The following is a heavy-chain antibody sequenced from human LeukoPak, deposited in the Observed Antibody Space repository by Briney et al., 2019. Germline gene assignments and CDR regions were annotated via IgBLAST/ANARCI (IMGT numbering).Heavy chain of an antibody. D-gene: IGHD3-22*01. CDR3: ARDARSDYYDSSGYSVPLYFDY. CDR1: GGSISSYY. CDR2: IYHSGST. V-gene: IGHV4-4*07. J-gene: IGHJ4*02. Sequence: SETLSLTCTVSGGSISSYYWSWIRQPAGKGLEWIGSIYHSGSTYYNPSLKSRVTISVDTSKNQFSLKLSSVTAADTAVYYCARDARSDYYDSSGYSVPLYFDYWGQGTLVTVSS.